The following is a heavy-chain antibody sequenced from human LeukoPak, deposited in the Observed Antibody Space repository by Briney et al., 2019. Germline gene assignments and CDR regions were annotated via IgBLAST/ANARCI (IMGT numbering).Heavy chain of an antibody. J-gene: IGHJ4*02. D-gene: IGHD3-16*02. V-gene: IGHV1-46*01. CDR2: IDPSGGST. Sequence: GASVKVSCKTSGYTFTSFHMHWVRQAPGQGLEWMGMIDPSGGSTTYAQNFQGRVTMTRDTSTNTFYMELSSLRSDDTAIYFCARGFIGSQGGDWGQGTLVTVSS. CDR1: GYTFTSFH. CDR3: ARGFIGSQGGD.